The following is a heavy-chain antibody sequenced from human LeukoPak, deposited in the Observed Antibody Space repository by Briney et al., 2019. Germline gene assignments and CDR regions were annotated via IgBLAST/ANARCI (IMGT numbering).Heavy chain of an antibody. CDR2: IYYSGST. CDR1: GGSISSYY. D-gene: IGHD2-15*01. J-gene: IGHJ4*02. Sequence: PSETLSLTCTVSGGSISSYYWSWIRQPPGKGLEWIGYIYYSGSTNYNPSLKSRVTISVDTSKNQFSLKLSSVTAADTAVYYCARDDCSGGSCFLVDYWGQGTLVTVSS. V-gene: IGHV4-59*01. CDR3: ARDDCSGGSCFLVDY.